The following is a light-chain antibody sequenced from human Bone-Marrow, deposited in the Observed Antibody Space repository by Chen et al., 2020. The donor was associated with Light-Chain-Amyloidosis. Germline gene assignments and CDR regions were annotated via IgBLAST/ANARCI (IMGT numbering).Light chain of an antibody. V-gene: IGKV1-33*01. CDR2: DAS. Sequence: DIPMTQSPSSLSASVGDRVTITCQASQDISNYLNWYQQKPGKAPKLLIYDASNLETGVPSRFSGSGSGTDFTFTISSLQPEDIATYYCQQYDNRPPLGPGTKVDIK. CDR1: QDISNY. J-gene: IGKJ3*01. CDR3: QQYDNRPP.